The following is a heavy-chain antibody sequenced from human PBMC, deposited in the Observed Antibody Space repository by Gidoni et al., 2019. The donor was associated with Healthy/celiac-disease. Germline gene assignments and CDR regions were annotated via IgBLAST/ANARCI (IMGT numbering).Heavy chain of an antibody. CDR3: ARDGYCSSTSCAYYYYYYGMDV. CDR1: GGTFSSYA. J-gene: IGHJ6*02. V-gene: IGHV1-69*01. CDR2: IIPIFGTA. Sequence: QVQLVQSGAEVKKPGSSVKVSCKASGGTFSSYAISWVRQAPGQGLEWMGGIIPIFGTANYAQKFQGRVTITADESTSTAYMELSSLRSEDTAVYYCARDGYCSSTSCAYYYYYYGMDVWGQGTTVTVSS. D-gene: IGHD2-2*03.